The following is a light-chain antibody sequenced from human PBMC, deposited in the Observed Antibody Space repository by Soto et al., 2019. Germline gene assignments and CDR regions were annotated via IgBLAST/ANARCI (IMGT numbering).Light chain of an antibody. CDR2: EVS. V-gene: IGLV2-8*01. CDR1: SSDVGGYNY. J-gene: IGLJ2*01. Sequence: QSALTQPPSASGSPGQSVTISCTGTSSDVGGYNYVSWYQQHPGKAPKLMIYEVSKRPSGVPDRFSGSKSGNTASLTVSGLQAEDEADYYCSSYAGSNKLLFGGGTKPPS. CDR3: SSYAGSNKLL.